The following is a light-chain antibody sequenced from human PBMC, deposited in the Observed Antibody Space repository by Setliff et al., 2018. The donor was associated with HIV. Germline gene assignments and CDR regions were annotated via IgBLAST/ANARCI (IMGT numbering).Light chain of an antibody. CDR3: SSYTSSNTLV. Sequence: QSALTQPVSVSGSPGQSITISCTGTSSDVGGYNSVSWYQQHPGKAPKLMIYEVSNRPSGVSNRFSGSKSGNTASLTISGLQAEDEADYYCSSYTSSNTLVFGTGTKVTVL. J-gene: IGLJ1*01. CDR2: EVS. CDR1: SSDVGGYNS. V-gene: IGLV2-14*01.